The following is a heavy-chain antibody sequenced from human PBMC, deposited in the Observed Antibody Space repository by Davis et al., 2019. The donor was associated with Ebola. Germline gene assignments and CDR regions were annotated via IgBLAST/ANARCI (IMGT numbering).Heavy chain of an antibody. CDR1: RYTFPSYG. Sequence: ASVHVSCKASRYTFPSYGISWVQPAPAQELELMGWISAYHGNKNYAQKLQGRVTMTTDTTTSTAYMERQHLRSDDTAVYYCAGDRGMIAAAGYFDYWGQGTLVTVSS. D-gene: IGHD6-13*01. V-gene: IGHV1-18*01. CDR3: AGDRGMIAAAGYFDY. J-gene: IGHJ4*02. CDR2: ISAYHGNK.